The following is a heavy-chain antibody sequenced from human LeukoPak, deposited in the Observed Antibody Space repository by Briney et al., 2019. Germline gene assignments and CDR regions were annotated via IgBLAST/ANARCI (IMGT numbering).Heavy chain of an antibody. Sequence: GGSLRLSCTAPGFTFIEYGIHWVRQAPGKGLEWVAVISWDGSNKYYADSVKGRFTVSRDNPKNTLYLQMNSLRPEDTAVYYCSTFGYWGQGTLVTVSS. CDR1: GFTFIEYG. CDR3: STFGY. J-gene: IGHJ4*02. CDR2: ISWDGSNK. V-gene: IGHV3-30*03.